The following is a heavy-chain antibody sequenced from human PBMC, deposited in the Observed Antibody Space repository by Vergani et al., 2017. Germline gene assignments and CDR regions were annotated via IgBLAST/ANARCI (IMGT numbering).Heavy chain of an antibody. CDR1: GGSISSYY. CDR3: ARSLRSYYYGMDV. V-gene: IGHV4-59*08. CDR2: IYYSGST. Sequence: QVQLQESGPGLVKPSETLSLTCTVSGGSISSYYWSWIRQPPGKGLEWIGYIYYSGSTNYNPSLKSRVTISVDTSKNQFSLKLSSVTAADTAVYYCARSLRSYYYGMDVWGQGTTVTGSS. J-gene: IGHJ6*02.